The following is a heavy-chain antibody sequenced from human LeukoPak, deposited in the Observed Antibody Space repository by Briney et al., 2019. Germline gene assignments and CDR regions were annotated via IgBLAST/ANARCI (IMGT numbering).Heavy chain of an antibody. V-gene: IGHV1-18*01. CDR2: ISAYNGNT. CDR3: ARDKSDFWSGYPFDY. CDR1: GYTFTSYG. Sequence: ASVKVSCKASGYTFTSYGISWVRQASGQGLEWMGWISAYNGNTNYAQKLQGRVTMTTDTSTSTAYMELRSLRSDDTAVYYCARDKSDFWSGYPFDYWGQGTLVTVSS. D-gene: IGHD3-3*01. J-gene: IGHJ4*02.